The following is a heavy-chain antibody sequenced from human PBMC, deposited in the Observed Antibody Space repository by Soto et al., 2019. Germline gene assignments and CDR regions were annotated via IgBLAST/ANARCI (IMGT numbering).Heavy chain of an antibody. V-gene: IGHV1-18*01. CDR3: AKDSHWAIISPTHDY. Sequence: GASVKVSCKASGYTFTSYGISWVRQAPGQGLEWMGWISAYNGNTNYAQKLQGRVTMTTDTSTSTAYMELRSLRSDDTAIYYCAKDSHWAIISPTHDYWGHGTLVTVSS. D-gene: IGHD2-2*01. CDR2: ISAYNGNT. J-gene: IGHJ4*01. CDR1: GYTFTSYG.